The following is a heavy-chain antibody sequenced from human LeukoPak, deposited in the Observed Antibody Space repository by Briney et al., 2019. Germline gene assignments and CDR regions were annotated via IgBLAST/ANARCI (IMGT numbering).Heavy chain of an antibody. Sequence: SETLSLTCAVYGGSFSGYYWSWIRQPPGKGLEWIGEINHSGSTNYNPSLKSRVTISVDTSKNQFSLRLNSVTAADTAVYYCAGADYYYDSSGYYPVVRYNWFDPWGQGTLVTVSS. CDR3: AGADYYYDSSGYYPVVRYNWFDP. J-gene: IGHJ5*02. V-gene: IGHV4-34*01. D-gene: IGHD3-22*01. CDR1: GGSFSGYY. CDR2: INHSGST.